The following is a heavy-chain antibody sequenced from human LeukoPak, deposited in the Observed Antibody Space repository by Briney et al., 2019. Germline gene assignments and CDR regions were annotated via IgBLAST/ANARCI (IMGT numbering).Heavy chain of an antibody. CDR2: IYTSGST. CDR3: ARVGTYYYDSSGQGGFDP. Sequence: SETLSLTCTVSGGSISSYYWSWIRQPAGKGLEWIGRIYTSGSTNYHPSLKSRVTMSVDTSKNQFSLKLSSVIAADTAVYYCARVGTYYYDSSGQGGFDPWGQGTLVTVSS. V-gene: IGHV4-4*07. D-gene: IGHD3-22*01. J-gene: IGHJ5*02. CDR1: GGSISSYY.